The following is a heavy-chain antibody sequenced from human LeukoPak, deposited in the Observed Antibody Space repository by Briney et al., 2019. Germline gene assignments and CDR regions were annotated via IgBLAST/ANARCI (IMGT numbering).Heavy chain of an antibody. CDR3: ARVSSYDAFDI. CDR2: INPNSGGT. J-gene: IGHJ3*02. V-gene: IGHV1-2*06. Sequence: GASVKVSCKASGYTFTDYYMHWVRQAPGQGLEWMGRINPNSGGTNYAQKFQGRVTMTRDTSISTAYMELSRLRSDDTAVYYCARVSSYDAFDIWGQGTMVTVSS. CDR1: GYTFTDYY. D-gene: IGHD6-6*01.